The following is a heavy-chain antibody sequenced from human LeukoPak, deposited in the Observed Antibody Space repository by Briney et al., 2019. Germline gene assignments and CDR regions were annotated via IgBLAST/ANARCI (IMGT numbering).Heavy chain of an antibody. J-gene: IGHJ4*02. CDR3: ARDCSGGSSYSGYDY. CDR2: INPNSGGT. D-gene: IGHD2-15*01. Sequence: ASVKVSCKASGYTFTGYYMHWVRQAPGQGLEWMGWINPNSGGTNYAQKFQGRVTMTRDTSISTAYMELSRLRSDDTAVYYCARDCSGGSSYSGYDYWGQGTLVTVSS. CDR1: GYTFTGYY. V-gene: IGHV1-2*02.